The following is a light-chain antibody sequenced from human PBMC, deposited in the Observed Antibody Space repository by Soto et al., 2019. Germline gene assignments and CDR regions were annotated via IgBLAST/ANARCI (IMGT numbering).Light chain of an antibody. CDR2: IAS. V-gene: IGKV3-20*01. CDR3: HQYGSSPIT. CDR1: QSVIGDY. Sequence: IVLRHSPATLSLSPLSRSTLSFMSIQSVIGDYLAWYQQKPGQAPRLLIYIASLKPAGIPDRFSGSGSATDFTLTISRLEPEDFALFYCHQYGSSPITFGQGTRLEIK. J-gene: IGKJ5*01.